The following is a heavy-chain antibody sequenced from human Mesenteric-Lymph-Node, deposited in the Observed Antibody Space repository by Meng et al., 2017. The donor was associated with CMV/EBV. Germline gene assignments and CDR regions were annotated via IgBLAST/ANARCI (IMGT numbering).Heavy chain of an antibody. J-gene: IGHJ4*02. V-gene: IGHV4-4*01. CDR3: ARKFESAGTFDY. Sequence: CAVSGGSIRSSNWWSWVRQSPGKGLEWIGEIYRSGITNYNPSLKSRVTISLDKSKNQFSLNLNSVTAADTAVYFCARKFESAGTFDYWGQGTLVTVSS. D-gene: IGHD6-13*01. CDR1: GGSIRSSNW. CDR2: IYRSGIT.